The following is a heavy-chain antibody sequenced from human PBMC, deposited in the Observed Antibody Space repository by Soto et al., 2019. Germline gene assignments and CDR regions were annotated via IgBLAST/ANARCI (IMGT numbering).Heavy chain of an antibody. Sequence: GGSLRLSCAASGFTFSSYSMNWVRQAPGKGLEWVSYISSSSSTIYYADSVKGRFTISRDNAKNSLYLQMNSLRDEDTAVYYCARDETDSSGYYYAEYFQHGGQGTLVTAPS. CDR3: ARDETDSSGYYYAEYFQH. CDR1: GFTFSSYS. D-gene: IGHD3-22*01. V-gene: IGHV3-48*02. CDR2: ISSSSSTI. J-gene: IGHJ1*01.